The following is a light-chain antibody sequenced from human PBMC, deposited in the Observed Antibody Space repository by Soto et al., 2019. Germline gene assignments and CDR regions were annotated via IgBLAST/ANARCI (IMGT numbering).Light chain of an antibody. CDR3: QSSDSSLSGYV. CDR1: SSNIGAGYD. CDR2: GNS. Sequence: QSVLTQPPSVSGAPGQRVTISCTGSSSNIGAGYDVHWYQQLPGTAPKLLIYGNSNRPSGVPDRFSGSKSGNSASLAITGLQADDEADYYCQSSDSSLSGYVFGSGTKLTVL. J-gene: IGLJ1*01. V-gene: IGLV1-40*01.